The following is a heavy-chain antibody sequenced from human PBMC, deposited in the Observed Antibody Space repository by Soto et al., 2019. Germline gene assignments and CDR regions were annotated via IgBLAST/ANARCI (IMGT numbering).Heavy chain of an antibody. V-gene: IGHV1-69*12. CDR2: IITIFGPA. D-gene: IGHD3-16*01. CDR3: ARHLGGNHYYYGMDV. CDR1: GGTFSSYA. J-gene: IGHJ6*02. Sequence: QVQLVQSGAEVKKPGSSVKVSCKASGGTFSSYAISWVRQAPGQGLEWMGGIITIFGPADYAQKFQGRVTITADESTSTAYMDLSSLRSEDTAVYYCARHLGGNHYYYGMDVWGQGTTVTVSS.